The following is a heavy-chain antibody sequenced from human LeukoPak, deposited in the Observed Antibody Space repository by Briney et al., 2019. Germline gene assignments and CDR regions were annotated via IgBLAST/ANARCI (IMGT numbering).Heavy chain of an antibody. V-gene: IGHV4-31*03. CDR3: ARGRYNWNNLNFDY. Sequence: SETLSLTCTVSGDSISSGGYCWSWIRQHPGKGLEWIGHIHYSGSTYYNPSLKSRVTISVDTSRNHFSLKLSSVTAADTAVYYCARGRYNWNNLNFDYCGQGALVTVSS. J-gene: IGHJ4*02. CDR1: GDSISSGGYC. D-gene: IGHD1/OR15-1a*01. CDR2: IHYSGST.